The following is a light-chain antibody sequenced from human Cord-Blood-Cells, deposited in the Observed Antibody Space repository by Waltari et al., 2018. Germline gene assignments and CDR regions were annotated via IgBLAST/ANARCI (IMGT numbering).Light chain of an antibody. CDR1: SSDVGSYNL. CDR3: CSYAGSSNVV. CDR2: EGS. Sequence: QSALTQPASVSGSPGQSITISCTGTSSDVGSYNLVSWYQQHPGKAPKLMIYEGSKRPSGVSNRCSGSKSGNTASLTSSGLQAEDEADYYCCSYAGSSNVVFGGGTKLTVL. J-gene: IGLJ2*01. V-gene: IGLV2-23*01.